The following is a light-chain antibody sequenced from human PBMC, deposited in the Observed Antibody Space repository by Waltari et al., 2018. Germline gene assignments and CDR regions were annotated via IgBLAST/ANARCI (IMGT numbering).Light chain of an antibody. CDR3: LQHYSAPFT. CDR2: WAT. CDR1: QSLLYSAYNRNY. J-gene: IGKJ4*01. V-gene: IGKV4-1*01. Sequence: DVVMTQSPDSLAVSLGERATINCNSSQSLLYSAYNRNYLTWFQQKPGQPPRLLLYWATSRGSGVPDRFSASGSGTNFVLTIDSLQAEDVAIYYCLQHYSAPFTFGGGTQVEI.